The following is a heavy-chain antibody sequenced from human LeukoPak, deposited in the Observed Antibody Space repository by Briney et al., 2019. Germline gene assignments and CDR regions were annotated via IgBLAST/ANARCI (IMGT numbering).Heavy chain of an antibody. CDR3: ARDLVENSRGHDF. CDR1: GGSISSPNW. CDR2: IYHSGMT. J-gene: IGHJ4*02. D-gene: IGHD2-15*01. Sequence: SETLSLTCAVSGGSISSPNWWSWVRQPPEKGLEWIGEIYHSGMTNYKTSLKSRGTISVDESKNQFSLKLSSVTAADTAVYYCARDLVENSRGHDFWGQGILVIVS. V-gene: IGHV4-4*02.